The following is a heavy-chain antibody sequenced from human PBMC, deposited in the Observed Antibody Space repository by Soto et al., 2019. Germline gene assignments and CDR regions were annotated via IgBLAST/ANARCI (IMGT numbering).Heavy chain of an antibody. CDR1: GGSISSYY. J-gene: IGHJ4*02. CDR3: ARDLGDYLDY. CDR2: IYYSGST. V-gene: IGHV4-59*01. Sequence: SETLSLTCTVSGGSISSYYWSWIRQPPGKGLEWIGYIYYSGSTNYNPSLKSRVTISVDTSKNQFSLKLSFVTAADTAVYYCARDLGDYLDYWGQGTLVTVSS. D-gene: IGHD4-17*01.